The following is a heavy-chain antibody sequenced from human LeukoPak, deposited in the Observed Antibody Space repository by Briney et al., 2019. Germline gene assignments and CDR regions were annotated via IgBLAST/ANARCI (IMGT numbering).Heavy chain of an antibody. V-gene: IGHV4-39*07. CDR2: IYYSGST. J-gene: IGHJ4*02. D-gene: IGHD3-22*01. CDR3: ARISSGYYFDY. Sequence: SETLSLTCTVSGGSISSSSYYWGWVRQPPGKGLEWIGSIYYSGSTYYNPSLKSRVTISVDTSKNQFSLKLSSVTAADTAVYYCARISSGYYFDYWAQGTLVTVSS. CDR1: GGSISSSSYY.